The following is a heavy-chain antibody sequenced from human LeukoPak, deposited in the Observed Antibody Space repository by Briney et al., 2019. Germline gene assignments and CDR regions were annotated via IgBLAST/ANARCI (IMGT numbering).Heavy chain of an antibody. CDR3: ARDRQGAIVVVVAATGHSYGMDV. V-gene: IGHV1-2*06. CDR1: GYTFTGYY. J-gene: IGHJ6*02. D-gene: IGHD2-15*01. CDR2: INPNSGGT. Sequence: GASVKVSCKASGYTFTGYYMHWVRQAPGQGLEWMGRINPNSGGTNYAQKFQGRVTMTRDTSTSTVYMELSSLRSEDTAVYYCARDRQGAIVVVVAATGHSYGMDVWGQGTTVTVSS.